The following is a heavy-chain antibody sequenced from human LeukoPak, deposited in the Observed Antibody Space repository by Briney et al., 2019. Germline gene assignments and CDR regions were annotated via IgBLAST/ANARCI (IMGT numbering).Heavy chain of an antibody. D-gene: IGHD5-24*01. J-gene: IGHJ4*02. Sequence: SETLSLTCTVSGASINSHFWSWIRQPPEKGLEWIAYTRYSGTTNYNPSLKGRVTISVDTSKNQFSLNLNSLTAADPAVYYCARDPGDGYNSFDSWGQGTLVTVSS. CDR3: ARDPGDGYNSFDS. CDR2: TRYSGTT. CDR1: GASINSHF. V-gene: IGHV4-59*11.